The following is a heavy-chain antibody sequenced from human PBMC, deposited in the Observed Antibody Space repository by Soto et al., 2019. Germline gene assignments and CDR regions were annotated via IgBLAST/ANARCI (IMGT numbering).Heavy chain of an antibody. J-gene: IGHJ4*02. D-gene: IGHD2-8*01. CDR3: AKGPGMYSDFDC. CDR1: GFTFSSYA. Sequence: EVQMLESGGGLVQPGGSLRLSCAASGFTFSSYAMSWVRQAPGKGLEWVSAISGSDGSTFYAHSVKGRFTISRDDSKNTLYLQMNSLRAEDTAVYYCAKGPGMYSDFDCWGQGTLVTVSS. V-gene: IGHV3-23*01. CDR2: ISGSDGST.